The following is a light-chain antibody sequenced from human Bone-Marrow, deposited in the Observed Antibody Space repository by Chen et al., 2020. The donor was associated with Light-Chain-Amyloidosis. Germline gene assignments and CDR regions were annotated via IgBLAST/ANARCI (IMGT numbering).Light chain of an antibody. CDR1: SSDVGSFNL. CDR2: EVN. J-gene: IGLJ1*01. CDR3: CSYASSNTYV. V-gene: IGLV2-23*02. Sequence: SALTQPASVSGCPGQPITISCTGTSSDVGSFNLVSWYQQHPGKAPKLMIYEVNKRPSVVSNSFAGANDVNTASLTISGLQAEDEADYYYCSYASSNTYVFGTETKVTVL.